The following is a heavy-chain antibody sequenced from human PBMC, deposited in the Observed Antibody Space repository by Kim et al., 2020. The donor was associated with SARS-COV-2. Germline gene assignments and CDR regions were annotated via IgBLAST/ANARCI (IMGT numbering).Heavy chain of an antibody. J-gene: IGHJ3*02. CDR3: AADVATYAFDI. CDR2: T. Sequence: TNYAQKIQERVTITRDMSTSTAYMELSSLRSEDTAVDYCAADVATYAFDIWGQGTMVTVSS. D-gene: IGHD5-12*01. V-gene: IGHV1-58*01.